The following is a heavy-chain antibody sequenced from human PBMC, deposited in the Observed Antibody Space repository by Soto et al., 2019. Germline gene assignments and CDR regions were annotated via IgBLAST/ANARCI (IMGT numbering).Heavy chain of an antibody. V-gene: IGHV1-46*03. J-gene: IGHJ3*02. D-gene: IGHD3-10*01. CDR1: GYTFTSYY. CDR2: INPSGGST. Sequence: ASVKVSCKASGYTFTSYYMHWVRQAPGQGLEWMGIINPSGGSTSYAQKFQGRVTMTRDTSTSTVYMELSSLRSEDTAVYYCARDRNYHGSGRMNAFDIWGQGTMVTVSS. CDR3: ARDRNYHGSGRMNAFDI.